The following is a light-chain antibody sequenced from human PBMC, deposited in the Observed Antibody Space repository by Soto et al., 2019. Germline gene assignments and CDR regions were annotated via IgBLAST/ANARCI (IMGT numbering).Light chain of an antibody. CDR3: QQYNNWPFS. J-gene: IGKJ5*01. V-gene: IGKV3-15*01. CDR1: QGVTTN. Sequence: MTQSPASLSVSPGERVTLSCRAGQGVTTNFAWYQQKSGQSPRLLIYDASTRATGVPARFSGTGSETDFTLTISGLQSEDSAVYFCQQYNNWPFSFGQGTRLEIK. CDR2: DAS.